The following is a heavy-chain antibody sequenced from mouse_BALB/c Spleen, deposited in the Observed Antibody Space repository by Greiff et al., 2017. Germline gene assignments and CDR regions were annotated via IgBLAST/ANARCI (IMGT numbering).Heavy chain of an antibody. CDR1: GFTFSDYY. Sequence: EVKLMESGGGLVKPGGSLKLSCAASGFTFSDYYMYWVRQTPEKRLEWVATISDGGSYTYYPDSVKGRFTISRDNAKNNLYLQMSSLKSEDTAMYYCARHPHYYGSSYPWYAMDYWGQGTSVTVSS. CDR2: ISDGGSYT. J-gene: IGHJ4*01. D-gene: IGHD1-1*01. CDR3: ARHPHYYGSSYPWYAMDY. V-gene: IGHV5-4*02.